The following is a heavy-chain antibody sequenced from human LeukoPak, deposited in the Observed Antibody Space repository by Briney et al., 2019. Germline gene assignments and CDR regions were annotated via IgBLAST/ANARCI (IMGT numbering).Heavy chain of an antibody. CDR2: ISAYNGNT. CDR3: ARDEVRVVPDYYCGMDV. Sequence: GASVKVSCTASGYTFTSYGISWVRQAPGQGLEWMGWISAYNGNTNYAQKLKGRVTMTTDTSTSTAYMELRSLRSDDTAVYYCARDEVRVVPDYYCGMDVWGKGTTVTVS. J-gene: IGHJ6*04. D-gene: IGHD2-2*01. CDR1: GYTFTSYG. V-gene: IGHV1-18*04.